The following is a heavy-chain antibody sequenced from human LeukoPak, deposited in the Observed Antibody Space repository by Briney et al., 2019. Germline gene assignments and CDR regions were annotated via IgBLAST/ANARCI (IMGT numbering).Heavy chain of an antibody. V-gene: IGHV3-23*01. CDR3: AKDSYSSSWYSPDYYYYGTDV. J-gene: IGHJ6*02. D-gene: IGHD6-13*01. CDR2: ISGSGGNT. CDR1: GFTFSSYA. Sequence: PGGSLRLSCAASGFTFSSYAMSWVRQAPGKGLEWVSAISGSGGNTYYADSVKGRFTISRDNSKNTLYLQMNSLRAEDTAVYYCAKDSYSSSWYSPDYYYYGTDVWGQGTTVTVSS.